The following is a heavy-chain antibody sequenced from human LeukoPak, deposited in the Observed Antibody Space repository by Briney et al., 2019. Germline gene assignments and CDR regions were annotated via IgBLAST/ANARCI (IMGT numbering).Heavy chain of an antibody. V-gene: IGHV4-34*01. CDR2: INHSGST. D-gene: IGHD2-15*01. CDR3: ARRGSCSGGSCYLSGAFDI. J-gene: IGHJ3*02. Sequence: SETLSLTCAVYGGSFSGYYWSWIRQPPGKGLEWIGEINHSGSTNYNPSLKSRVTISVDTSKNQFSLKLSSVTAADTAVYYCARRGSCSGGSCYLSGAFDIWGQGTMVTVSS. CDR1: GGSFSGYY.